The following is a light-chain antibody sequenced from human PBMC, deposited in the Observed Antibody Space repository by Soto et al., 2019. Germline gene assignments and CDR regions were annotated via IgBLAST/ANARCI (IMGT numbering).Light chain of an antibody. Sequence: DIQMTQSPSSVSASVGDRVTITCRASQSISTYLNWYHQKPGKAPDLLIYAASSLKSGVPSRFSGSGSGTHFTLTITGLQPADFATYYCQQNFSIPITFGQRTRLEI. J-gene: IGKJ5*01. V-gene: IGKV1-39*01. CDR2: AAS. CDR1: QSISTY. CDR3: QQNFSIPIT.